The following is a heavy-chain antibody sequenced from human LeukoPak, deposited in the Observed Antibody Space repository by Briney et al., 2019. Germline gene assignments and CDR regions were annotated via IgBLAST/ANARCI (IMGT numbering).Heavy chain of an antibody. J-gene: IGHJ4*02. D-gene: IGHD3-22*01. V-gene: IGHV1-69*04. CDR2: IIPILGIA. Sequence: GGSLRLSCAASGFTFSSYAISWVRQAPGQGLEWMGRIIPILGIANYAQKFQGRVTITADKSTSTAYMELSSLRSEDTAVYYCARDLHYYDSSGYSDYWGQGTLVTVSS. CDR1: GFTFSSYA. CDR3: ARDLHYYDSSGYSDY.